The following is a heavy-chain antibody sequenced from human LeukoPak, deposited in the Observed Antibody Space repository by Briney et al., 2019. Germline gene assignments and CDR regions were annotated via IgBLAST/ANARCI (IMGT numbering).Heavy chain of an antibody. J-gene: IGHJ4*02. CDR3: TRDTRSYCSGGSCHPFDY. CDR2: IRSKAYGGTT. D-gene: IGHD2-15*01. V-gene: IGHV3-49*04. CDR1: EFTFGDYA. Sequence: GGSLRLSCTASEFTFGDYAMNWVRQAPGKGLEWVGFIRSKAYGGTTEYAASVKGRFTISRDDSKSIAYLQMNSLKTEDTAVYYCTRDTRSYCSGGSCHPFDYWGQGTLVTVSS.